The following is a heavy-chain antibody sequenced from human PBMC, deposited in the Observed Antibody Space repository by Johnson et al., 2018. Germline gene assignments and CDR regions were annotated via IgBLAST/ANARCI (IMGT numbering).Heavy chain of an antibody. CDR3: ARDRSTLHSIHYYCYMDV. CDR1: GFTVSSNY. J-gene: IGHJ6*03. CDR2: SYSGGST. Sequence: VQLVQSGGGLVQPGGSLRLSCAASGFTVSSNYMSWVRQAPGKGLEWVSVSYSGGSTYYADSVKGRFTISRDNSKNTLYLQMNSLRAGDTAVYYWARDRSTLHSIHYYCYMDVWGKGTPVTVSS. D-gene: IGHD4-11*01. V-gene: IGHV3-66*02.